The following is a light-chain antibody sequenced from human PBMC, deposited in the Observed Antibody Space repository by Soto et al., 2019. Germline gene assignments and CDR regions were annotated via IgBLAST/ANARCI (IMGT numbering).Light chain of an antibody. CDR1: SSNIGAGYD. Sequence: QAVVTQPPSVSGAPGQRVTISCSGSSSNIGAGYDVHWYQQLPGRAPKLLIYGNTNRPSGVPDRFSGSKSGTSASLAITGRQAEDEADYYCLSFDSSLSVVFGGGTQLTLL. CDR2: GNT. V-gene: IGLV1-40*01. J-gene: IGLJ2*01. CDR3: LSFDSSLSVV.